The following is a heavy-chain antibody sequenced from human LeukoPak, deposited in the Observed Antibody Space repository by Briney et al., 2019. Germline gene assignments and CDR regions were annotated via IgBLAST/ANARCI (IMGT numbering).Heavy chain of an antibody. CDR3: ARERGRSYGSVPYYYYYMDV. CDR2: ISYSGST. D-gene: IGHD5-18*01. Sequence: TPSETLSLTCTVSGGSISSYYWSWIRQPPGKGLEWIGYISYSGSTNYNPSLKSRVTISVDTSKNQFSLKLSSVTAADTAVYYCARERGRSYGSVPYYYYYMDVWGKGTTVTVSS. V-gene: IGHV4-59*01. J-gene: IGHJ6*03. CDR1: GGSISSYY.